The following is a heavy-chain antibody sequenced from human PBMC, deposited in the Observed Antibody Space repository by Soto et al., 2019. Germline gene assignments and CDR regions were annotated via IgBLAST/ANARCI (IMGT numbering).Heavy chain of an antibody. CDR2: TNPSGGST. V-gene: IGHV1-46*01. D-gene: IGHD3-10*01. Sequence: ASVKVSCKASGYTFTSYYMHWVRQAPGQGLEWMGITNPSGGSTSYAQKFQGRVTMTRDTSTSTVYMELSSLRSEDTAVYYCARDATAPLLLWFGELLPYNWFDPWGQGTLVTVSS. CDR1: GYTFTSYY. CDR3: ARDATAPLLLWFGELLPYNWFDP. J-gene: IGHJ5*02.